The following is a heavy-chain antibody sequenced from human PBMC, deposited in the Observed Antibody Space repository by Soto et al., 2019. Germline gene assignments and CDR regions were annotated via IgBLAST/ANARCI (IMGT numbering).Heavy chain of an antibody. CDR1: GFTFGRHG. Sequence: QVQLVESGGGVVQPGGSLRLSCAASGFTFGRHGMHWVRQAPGKGLEWVAVIGSDGRRASYADSVKGRFTISRDNGQNTLYLQMNSRRAEEPAVYYCARDDDYGDNGLDYWGQGTLVTVSS. CDR2: IGSDGRRA. V-gene: IGHV3-33*01. J-gene: IGHJ4*02. D-gene: IGHD4-17*01. CDR3: ARDDDYGDNGLDY.